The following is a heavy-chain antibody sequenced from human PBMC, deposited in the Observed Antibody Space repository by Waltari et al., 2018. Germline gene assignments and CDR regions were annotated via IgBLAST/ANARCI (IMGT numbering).Heavy chain of an antibody. CDR3: ARDYPGGYCGGDCYWRVY. D-gene: IGHD2-21*01. CDR2: ISSSSSYI. CDR1: GFTFSSYS. V-gene: IGHV3-21*03. Sequence: EVQLVESGGGLVKPGGSLRLSCAASGFTFSSYSMNWVRQAPGKGLEWVSSISSSSSYIYYADSVKGRFTISRDNAKNSLYLQMNSLRAEDTAVYYCARDYPGGYCGGDCYWRVYWSQGTLVTVSS. J-gene: IGHJ4*02.